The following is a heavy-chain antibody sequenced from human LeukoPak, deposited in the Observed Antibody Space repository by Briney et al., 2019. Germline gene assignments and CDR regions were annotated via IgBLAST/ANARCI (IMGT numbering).Heavy chain of an antibody. V-gene: IGHV3-21*01. CDR3: ARMARGVPPY. J-gene: IGHJ4*02. CDR2: ISSSSSYI. Sequence: KTGGSLRLSCAASGFTFSSYSMNWVRQAPGKGLEWVSSISSSSSYIYYADSVKGRFTISRDNTKNSLYLQMNSLRAEDTAVYYCARMARGVPPYWGQGTLVTVSS. D-gene: IGHD3-10*01. CDR1: GFTFSSYS.